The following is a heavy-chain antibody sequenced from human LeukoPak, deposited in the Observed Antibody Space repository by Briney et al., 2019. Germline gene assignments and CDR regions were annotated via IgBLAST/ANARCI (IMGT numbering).Heavy chain of an antibody. Sequence: PSETLSLTCAVYGGSFSGYYWSWIPQPPGRGLEWIGEINHSGSTNYNPSLKSRVTISVDTSKNQFSLKLSSVTAADTAVYYCARHYYGSGSYNYWGQGTLVTVSS. CDR3: ARHYYGSGSYNY. CDR2: INHSGST. V-gene: IGHV4-34*01. CDR1: GGSFSGYY. J-gene: IGHJ4*02. D-gene: IGHD3-10*01.